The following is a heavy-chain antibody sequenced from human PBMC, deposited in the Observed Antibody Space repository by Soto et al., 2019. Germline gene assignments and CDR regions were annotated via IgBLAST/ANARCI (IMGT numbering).Heavy chain of an antibody. CDR3: ARVGFWSGYLDTYYFDY. CDR2: ISSSSYT. V-gene: IGHV3-11*06. CDR1: GFTFSDYY. J-gene: IGHJ4*02. Sequence: PGGSLRLSCAASGFTFSDYYMSWIRQAPGKGLEWVSYISSSSYTNYADSVKGRFTISRDNAKNSLYLQMNSLRAEDTAVYYCARVGFWSGYLDTYYFDYWGQGTLVTVSS. D-gene: IGHD3-3*01.